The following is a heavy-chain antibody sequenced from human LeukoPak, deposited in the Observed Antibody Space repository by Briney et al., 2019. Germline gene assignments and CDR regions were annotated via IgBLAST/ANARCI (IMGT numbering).Heavy chain of an antibody. CDR2: INTDGSST. CDR1: GFTFSNYW. V-gene: IGHV3-74*01. CDR3: AKAHSAIVVVTALDY. Sequence: GGSQRLSCAASGFTFSNYWMHWVRQAPGKGLVWVSRINTDGSSTNYADSVKGRFTISRDNAKNTVYLQMNSLRAEDTAVYYCAKAHSAIVVVTALDYWGQGTLVTVSS. D-gene: IGHD2-21*02. J-gene: IGHJ4*02.